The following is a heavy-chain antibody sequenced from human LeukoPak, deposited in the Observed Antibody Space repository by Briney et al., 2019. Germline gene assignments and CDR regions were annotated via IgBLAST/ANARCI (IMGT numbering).Heavy chain of an antibody. V-gene: IGHV4-59*01. Sequence: SETLSLTCTVSGGSISSYYWSWIRQPPGKGLEWIGYIYYSGSTNYNPSLKSRVTISVDTSKNQFSLKLSSVTAADTAAYYCAREGRSGSYLYYFDYWGQGTLVTVSS. CDR1: GGSISSYY. J-gene: IGHJ4*02. CDR2: IYYSGST. CDR3: AREGRSGSYLYYFDY. D-gene: IGHD1-26*01.